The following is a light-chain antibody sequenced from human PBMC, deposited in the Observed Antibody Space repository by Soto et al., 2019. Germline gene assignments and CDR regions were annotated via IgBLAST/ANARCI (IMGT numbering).Light chain of an antibody. V-gene: IGLV1-51*01. Sequence: QSVLTQPPSVSAAPGQKVTISCSGSSSNIGNNYVSWYQQLPGTAPKLLIYDNNKRPSGIPDRFSGSKSGKSATLGITGLQTGDEADYYCGTWDSRLSDYLFCNGTKLTV. CDR3: GTWDSRLSDYL. CDR2: DNN. J-gene: IGLJ6*01. CDR1: SSNIGNNY.